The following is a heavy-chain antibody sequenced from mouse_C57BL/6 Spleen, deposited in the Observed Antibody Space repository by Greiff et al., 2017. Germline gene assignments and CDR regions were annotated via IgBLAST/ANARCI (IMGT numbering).Heavy chain of an antibody. V-gene: IGHV1-52*01. Sequence: VQLQQSGAELVRPGPSVKLSCKASGYTFTSYWMHWVKQRPIQGLEWLGNIYPSDSETNYKQNFKDKATLTVDKSSSTAYMQLSSLTSEDSAVYYGARSVNSGFSYFDYWGQGTTLTVSS. CDR2: IYPSDSET. CDR3: ARSVNSGFSYFDY. CDR1: GYTFTSYW. J-gene: IGHJ2*01.